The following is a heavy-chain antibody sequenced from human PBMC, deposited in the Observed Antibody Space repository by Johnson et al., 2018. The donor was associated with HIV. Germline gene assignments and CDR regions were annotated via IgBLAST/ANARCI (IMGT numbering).Heavy chain of an antibody. Sequence: QVQLVESGGGVVQPGRSLRLSCAASGFTFSAYYMSWIRQAPGKGLECLAYISSSGSSVYYTDSVKGRFTISRDNSKNTLYLQMNSLRAEDTAVYYCARSEEWRGEGVYQIWGQGTMVTVSS. CDR3: ARSEEWRGEGVYQI. D-gene: IGHD6-13*01. CDR1: GFTFSAYY. V-gene: IGHV3-11*01. J-gene: IGHJ3*02. CDR2: ISSSGSSV.